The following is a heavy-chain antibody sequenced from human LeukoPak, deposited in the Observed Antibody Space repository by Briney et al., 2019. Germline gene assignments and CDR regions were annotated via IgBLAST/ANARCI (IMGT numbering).Heavy chain of an antibody. D-gene: IGHD3-10*01. V-gene: IGHV4-59*01. CDR3: ARVYGSGSYRPYYFDY. Sequence: SETLSLTCTASGGSISSYYWSWIRQPPGKGLEWIGYIYYSGSTNYNPSLKSRVTISVDTSKNQFSLKLSSVTAADTAVYYCARVYGSGSYRPYYFDYWGQGTLVTVSS. CDR2: IYYSGST. CDR1: GGSISSYY. J-gene: IGHJ4*02.